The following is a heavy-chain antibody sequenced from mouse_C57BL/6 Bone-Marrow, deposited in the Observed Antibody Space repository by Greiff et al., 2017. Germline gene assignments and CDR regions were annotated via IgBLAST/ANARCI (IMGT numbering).Heavy chain of an antibody. J-gene: IGHJ3*01. V-gene: IGHV1-15*01. Sequence: VQLQQSGAELVRPGASVTLSCKASGYTFTDYAMHWVKQTPVHGLEWIGAIDPESGGTAYNQKFKGKAILTADKSSSTAYMELRSLTSEDSAVYFCTREGYDYFAWFACWDRGNLITVSA. CDR2: IDPESGGT. CDR1: GYTFTDYA. CDR3: TREGYDYFAWFAC. D-gene: IGHD2-4*01.